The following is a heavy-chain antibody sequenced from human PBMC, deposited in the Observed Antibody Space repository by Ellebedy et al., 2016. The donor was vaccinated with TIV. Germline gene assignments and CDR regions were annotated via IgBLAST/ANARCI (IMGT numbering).Heavy chain of an antibody. CDR1: GFTFSSYS. V-gene: IGHV3-48*01. J-gene: IGHJ2*01. CDR2: ISSSSSTI. CDR3: ARGDWYFDL. Sequence: GGSLRLXXAASGFTFSSYSMNWVRQAPGKGMEWVSYISSSSSTIYYADSVKGRFTISRDNAKNSLYLQMNSLRAEDTAVYYCARGDWYFDLWGRGTLVTVSS.